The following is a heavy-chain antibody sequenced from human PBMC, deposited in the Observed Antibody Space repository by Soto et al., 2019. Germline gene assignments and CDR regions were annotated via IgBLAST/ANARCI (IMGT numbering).Heavy chain of an antibody. D-gene: IGHD1-26*01. Sequence: SVKVSCKASGYTFTSYAMHWVRQAPGQGLEWMGGIIPIFGTANYAQKFQGRVTITADESTSTAYMELSSLRSEDTAVYYCARTRVGATTTGWFDPWGQGTLVTVSS. J-gene: IGHJ5*02. CDR1: GYTFTSYA. V-gene: IGHV1-69*13. CDR3: ARTRVGATTTGWFDP. CDR2: IIPIFGTA.